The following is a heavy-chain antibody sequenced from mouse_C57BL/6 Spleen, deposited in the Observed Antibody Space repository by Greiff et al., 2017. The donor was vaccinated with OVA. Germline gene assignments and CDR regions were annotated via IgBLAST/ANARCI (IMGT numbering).Heavy chain of an antibody. CDR1: GYSITSGYY. V-gene: IGHV3-6*01. Sequence: DVQLVESGPGLVKPSQSLSLTCSVTGYSITSGYYWNWIRQFPGNKLEWMGYISYDGSNNYNPSLKNRISITRDTSKNQFFLKLNSVTTEDTATYYCARGGEGMDYWGQGTSVTVSS. J-gene: IGHJ4*01. CDR3: ARGGEGMDY. CDR2: ISYDGSN.